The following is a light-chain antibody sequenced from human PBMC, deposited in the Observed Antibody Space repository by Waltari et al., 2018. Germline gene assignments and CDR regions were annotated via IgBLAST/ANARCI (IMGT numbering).Light chain of an antibody. V-gene: IGLV3-1*01. CDR3: QAWASTNWA. CDR1: KLRAQF. CDR2: LDS. Sequence: SHELTQPPSVSVSPGQTATITCSGHKLRAQFPSWYQQRPGPSPVLVLYLDSKRPSGIPERFSGSNAGETATLTISGTQATDEADYYCQAWASTNWAFGGGTKLTVL. J-gene: IGLJ3*02.